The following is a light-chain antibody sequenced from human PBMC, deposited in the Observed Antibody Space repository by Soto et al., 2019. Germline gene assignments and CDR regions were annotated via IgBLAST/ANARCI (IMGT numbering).Light chain of an antibody. CDR2: GVV. J-gene: IGLJ1*01. V-gene: IGLV2-11*01. Sequence: QSALTQPRSVSGSPGQSGTISFTGTCNDVGAYNYVSWYQQHPGRPPKPLIYGVVRWPSGVPDRFSGSKSGNTASLTISGLQAEDEADYFCCSYAGGYTYLFGTGTKVTVL. CDR1: CNDVGAYNY. CDR3: CSYAGGYTYL.